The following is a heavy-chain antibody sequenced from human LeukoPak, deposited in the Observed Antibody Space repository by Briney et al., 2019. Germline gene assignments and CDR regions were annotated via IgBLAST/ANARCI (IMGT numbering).Heavy chain of an antibody. J-gene: IGHJ4*02. Sequence: ASVKVSCKASGYTFTGYYMHWVRQATGQGLEWMGWMNPNSGNTGYAQKFQGRVTMTRNTSISTAYMELSSLRSEDTAVYYCARVSGYDVDYWGQGTLVTVSS. CDR3: ARVSGYDVDY. CDR2: MNPNSGNT. CDR1: GYTFTGYY. V-gene: IGHV1-8*02. D-gene: IGHD5-12*01.